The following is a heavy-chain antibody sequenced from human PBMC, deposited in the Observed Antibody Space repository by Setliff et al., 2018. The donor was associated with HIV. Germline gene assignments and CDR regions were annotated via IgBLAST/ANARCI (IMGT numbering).Heavy chain of an antibody. CDR1: GGPLSGYF. CDR2: INHSGTT. D-gene: IGHD6-13*01. CDR3: ARGRDASTWYLSHFYSYYYLDV. J-gene: IGHJ6*03. V-gene: IGHV4-34*01. Sequence: SETLSLTCTVSGGPLSGYFWTWIRQTPDKGLEWIGDINHSGTTNYNLSLKSRTTLSLDTSKNQLPLKLTSVVAADTGLYFCARGRDASTWYLSHFYSYYYLDVWGNGTTVTVS.